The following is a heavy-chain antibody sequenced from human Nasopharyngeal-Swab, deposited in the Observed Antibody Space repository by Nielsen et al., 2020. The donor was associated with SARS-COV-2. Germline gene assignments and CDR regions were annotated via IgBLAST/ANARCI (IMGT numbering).Heavy chain of an antibody. CDR1: GFTFSSYS. CDR2: ISSSSSYI. D-gene: IGHD6-13*01. J-gene: IGHJ6*02. Sequence: GESPKISCAASGFTFSSYSMNWVRQAPGKGPEWVSSISSSSSYIYYADSVKGRFTISRDNAKNSLYLQMNSLRAEDTVVYYCAREPYSSSFQRTLYCYYYYGMDVWGQGTTVTVSS. V-gene: IGHV3-21*01. CDR3: AREPYSSSFQRTLYCYYYYGMDV.